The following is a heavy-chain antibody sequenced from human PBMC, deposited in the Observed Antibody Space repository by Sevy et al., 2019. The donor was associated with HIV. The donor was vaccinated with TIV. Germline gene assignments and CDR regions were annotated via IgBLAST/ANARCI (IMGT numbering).Heavy chain of an antibody. CDR3: ATGVAAADNWFDP. CDR2: IDYSGNT. CDR1: GGFISSYY. D-gene: IGHD6-13*01. V-gene: IGHV4-59*01. J-gene: IGHJ5*02. Sequence: SETLSLTCTVSGGFISSYYWNWIRQPPGKGLEWIGYIDYSGNTNYNPSLKSRVTISLDMSKNQFYLKLSSVTAADTAVYYCATGVAAADNWFDPWGQGTLVTVSS.